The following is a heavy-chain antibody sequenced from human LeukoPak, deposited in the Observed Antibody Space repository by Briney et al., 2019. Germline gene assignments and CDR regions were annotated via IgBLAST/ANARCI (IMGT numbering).Heavy chain of an antibody. Sequence: GGSLRLSCAASGFTFDDYTMHWVRQAPGKGLEWVSLISWDGGSTYYADSVKGRFTISRDNSKNSLYLQMNSLRTEDTALYYCAKVRDSSGYFDYWGQGTLVTTSS. V-gene: IGHV3-43*01. D-gene: IGHD3-22*01. CDR3: AKVRDSSGYFDY. CDR1: GFTFDDYT. CDR2: ISWDGGST. J-gene: IGHJ4*02.